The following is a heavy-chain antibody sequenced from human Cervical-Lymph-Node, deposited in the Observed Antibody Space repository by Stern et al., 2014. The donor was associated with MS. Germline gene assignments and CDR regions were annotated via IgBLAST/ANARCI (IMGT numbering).Heavy chain of an antibody. V-gene: IGHV1-3*01. Sequence: QVQLVQSGAEVKKPGASVKVSCKASGYTFTSYAMHWVRQAPEQRLEWMGWINAGNGNTKYSQKFQGRVTITRDTSASTAYMELSSLRSEDTAVYYCARAGGYLYYYGMDVWGQGTTVTVSS. CDR3: ARAGGYLYYYGMDV. CDR1: GYTFTSYA. D-gene: IGHD3-22*01. J-gene: IGHJ6*02. CDR2: INAGNGNT.